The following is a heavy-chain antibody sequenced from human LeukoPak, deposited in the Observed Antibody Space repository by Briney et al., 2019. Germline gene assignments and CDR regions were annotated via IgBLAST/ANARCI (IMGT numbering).Heavy chain of an antibody. CDR3: AKGTSHISGFKDWFDP. V-gene: IGHV3-9*01. J-gene: IGHJ5*02. D-gene: IGHD6-25*01. CDR2: ISWNSGSI. Sequence: GGSLRLSCAASGFTFSSYSMNWVRQAPGKGLEWVSGISWNSGSIGYADSVKGRFTISRDNAKNSLYLQMNSLRAEDTALYYCAKGTSHISGFKDWFDPWGQGTLVTVSS. CDR1: GFTFSSYS.